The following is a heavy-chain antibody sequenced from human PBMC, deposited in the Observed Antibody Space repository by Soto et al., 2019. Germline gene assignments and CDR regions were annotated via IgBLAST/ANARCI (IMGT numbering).Heavy chain of an antibody. D-gene: IGHD5-18*01. J-gene: IGHJ4*02. CDR3: AKDRIQLWSPSAPYYFDY. V-gene: IGHV3-23*01. Sequence: ASVKVSCAASGFTFSSYAMSWVRQAPGKGLEWVSAISGSGGSTYYADSVKGRFTISRDNSKNTLYLQMNSLRAEDTAVYYCAKDRIQLWSPSAPYYFDYWGQGTLVTVSS. CDR2: ISGSGGST. CDR1: GFTFSSYA.